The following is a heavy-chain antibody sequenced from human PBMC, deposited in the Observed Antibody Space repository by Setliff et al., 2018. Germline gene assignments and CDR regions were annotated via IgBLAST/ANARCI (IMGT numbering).Heavy chain of an antibody. D-gene: IGHD2-2*01. J-gene: IGHJ3*02. CDR2: INAGNGNT. CDR1: GDTSTTYA. Sequence: ASVKVSCKASGDTSTTYAIHWVRQAPGQGLEWMGWINAGNGNTNYAQKLQGRVTMTTDTSTSTAYMELRSLRSDDTAVYYCARVLFHCSSTSCYLDAFDIWGQGTMVTVSS. CDR3: ARVLFHCSSTSCYLDAFDI. V-gene: IGHV1-18*01.